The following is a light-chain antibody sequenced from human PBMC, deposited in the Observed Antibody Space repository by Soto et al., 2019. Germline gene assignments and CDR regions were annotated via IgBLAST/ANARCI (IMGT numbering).Light chain of an antibody. V-gene: IGKV3-11*01. CDR2: DAS. CDR3: QQRYIWPPIT. Sequence: EIVLTKSPATLSLSPGERATLSCRASQSVIKYLAWYQQKPGQAPRLLIFDASNRATGIPARFSGSGSGTDFTLTISSLEPEDFAVYYCQQRYIWPPITFGQGTRLEIK. J-gene: IGKJ5*01. CDR1: QSVIKY.